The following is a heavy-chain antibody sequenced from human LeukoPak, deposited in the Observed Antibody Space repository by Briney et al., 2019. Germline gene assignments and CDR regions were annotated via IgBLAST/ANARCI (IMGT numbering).Heavy chain of an antibody. V-gene: IGHV3-23*01. CDR2: ISGSGGTT. CDR3: AKDGIDWNYYYFDY. CDR1: GFTFNNYA. Sequence: GGSLRLSCAASGFTFNNYAMSWVRQAPGKGLEWVSAISGSGGTTYYADSVKGRFTISRDNSKNTLYLQMNSLRAEDTAVYYCAKDGIDWNYYYFDYWGQGTLVTVSS. D-gene: IGHD1-7*01. J-gene: IGHJ4*02.